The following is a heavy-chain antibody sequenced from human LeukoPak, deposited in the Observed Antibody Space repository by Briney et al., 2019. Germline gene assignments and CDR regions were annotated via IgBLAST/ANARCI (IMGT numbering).Heavy chain of an antibody. J-gene: IGHJ5*02. CDR3: AVSEHCGGDCSWFDP. D-gene: IGHD2-21*02. V-gene: IGHV1-8*01. CDR1: GYTFTNYD. Sequence: AASVKVSCKASGYTFTNYDINWVRQATGQGLEWMGWINSNNGNTGYAQKFQDRVTMTRDTSISTVYMELSSLRSEDTAVYYCAVSEHCGGDCSWFDPWGQGTLVTVSS. CDR2: INSNNGNT.